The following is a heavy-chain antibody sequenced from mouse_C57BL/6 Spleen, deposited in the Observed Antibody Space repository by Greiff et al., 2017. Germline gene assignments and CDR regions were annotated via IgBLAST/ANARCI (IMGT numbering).Heavy chain of an antibody. CDR3: ARHLYDYDVDY. J-gene: IGHJ2*01. V-gene: IGHV5-9*01. Sequence: DVKLVESGGGLVKPGGSLKLSCAASGFTFSSYTMSWVRQTPEKRLEWVATISGGGGNTYYPDSVKGRFTISRDNAKNTLYLQMSSLRSEDTALYYCARHLYDYDVDYWGQGTTLTVSS. CDR2: ISGGGGNT. D-gene: IGHD2-4*01. CDR1: GFTFSSYT.